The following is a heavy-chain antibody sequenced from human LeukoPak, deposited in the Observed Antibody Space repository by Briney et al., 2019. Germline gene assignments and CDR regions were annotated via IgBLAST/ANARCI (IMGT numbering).Heavy chain of an antibody. CDR1: GFTFDDYA. Sequence: GGSLRLSCAASGFTFDDYAMHWVRQAPGKGLEWVSLISGDGGSTYYADSVKGRFTISRDNSKNSLYLQMNSLRTEDTALYYCAKGSGYGRGDWFDPWGQGTLVTVSS. J-gene: IGHJ5*02. D-gene: IGHD5-12*01. CDR2: ISGDGGST. V-gene: IGHV3-43*02. CDR3: AKGSGYGRGDWFDP.